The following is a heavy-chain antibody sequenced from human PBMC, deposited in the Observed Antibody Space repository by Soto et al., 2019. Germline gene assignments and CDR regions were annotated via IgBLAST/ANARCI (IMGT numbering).Heavy chain of an antibody. CDR3: ARHGSSKVARPDY. CDR2: IYPGDSDT. V-gene: IGHV5-51*01. CDR1: GYSFTSYW. Sequence: PGESLKISCKGSGYSFTSYWIGWARQMPGKGLEWMGIIYPGDSDTRYSPSFQGQVTISADKSISTAYLQWSSLKASDTAMYYCARHGSSKVARPDYWGQGTLVTVSS. D-gene: IGHD2-15*01. J-gene: IGHJ4*02.